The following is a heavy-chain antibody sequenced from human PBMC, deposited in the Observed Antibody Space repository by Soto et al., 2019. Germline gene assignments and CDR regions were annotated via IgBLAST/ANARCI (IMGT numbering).Heavy chain of an antibody. J-gene: IGHJ5*02. V-gene: IGHV3-21*01. CDR1: GFTFSSYS. CDR2: ISSSSSYI. CDR3: ARVVSPSLGPTLRIAARPDWFDP. D-gene: IGHD6-6*01. Sequence: GGSLRLSCAASGFTFSSYSMNWVRQAPGKGLEWVSSISSSSSYIYYADSVKGRFTISRDNAKNSLYLQMNSLRAEDTAVYYSARVVSPSLGPTLRIAARPDWFDPWGQGTLVTVSS.